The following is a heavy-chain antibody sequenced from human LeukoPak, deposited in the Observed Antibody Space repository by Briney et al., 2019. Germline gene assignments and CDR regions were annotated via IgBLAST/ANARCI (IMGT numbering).Heavy chain of an antibody. CDR3: ARRDPFDY. V-gene: IGHV3-48*02. CDR1: GFTFSSYS. Sequence: PGGSLRLSCAASGFTFSSYSMNWVSQAPGKGLEWISFISSDSGTLYYADSVKGRFTISRDNAANSLYLQMNNLRDEDTAVYYCARRDPFDYWGQGTMVTVSS. CDR2: ISSDSGTL. J-gene: IGHJ4*02.